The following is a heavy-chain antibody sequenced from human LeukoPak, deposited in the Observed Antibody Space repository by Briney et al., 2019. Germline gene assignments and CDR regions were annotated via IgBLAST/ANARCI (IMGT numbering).Heavy chain of an antibody. CDR3: AKEGYGDYPFDY. CDR2: ISGSGGST. V-gene: IGHV3-23*01. Sequence: GGSLRLSCAASGFTFSSYAMSWVRQAPGKGLEWVSAISGSGGSTYYADSVKGRFTISIDNSKKTLSLQMKSLRAEDTAVYYCAKEGYGDYPFDYWGQGTLVTVS. CDR1: GFTFSSYA. J-gene: IGHJ4*02. D-gene: IGHD4-17*01.